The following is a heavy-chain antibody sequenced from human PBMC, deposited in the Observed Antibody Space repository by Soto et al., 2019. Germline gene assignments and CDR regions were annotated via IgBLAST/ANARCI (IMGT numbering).Heavy chain of an antibody. CDR2: INAGNGNT. J-gene: IGHJ6*02. V-gene: IGHV1-3*01. Sequence: ASVKVSCKASGYTFTGYAMHWVRQAPGQRLEWMGWINAGNGNTKYSQKFQGRVTITRDTSASTAYMELSSLRSEDTAVYYCAREGTPYYDILTGYAYYYYGMDVWGQGTTVTVSS. CDR1: GYTFTGYA. D-gene: IGHD3-9*01. CDR3: AREGTPYYDILTGYAYYYYGMDV.